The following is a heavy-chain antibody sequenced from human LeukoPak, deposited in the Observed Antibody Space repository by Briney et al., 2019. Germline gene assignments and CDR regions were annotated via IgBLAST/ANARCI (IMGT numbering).Heavy chain of an antibody. CDR1: GYTFTSYY. J-gene: IGHJ6*02. CDR2: INPSGGST. Sequence: ASVKVSCKASGYTFTSYYMHWVRQAPGQGLEWMGIINPSGGSTSYAQKFQGRVTMTRDTSTSTVYMELSSLRSEDTAVYYCAGVKAAAGTSTAYYYYGMDVWGQGTTVTVSS. V-gene: IGHV1-46*01. CDR3: AGVKAAAGTSTAYYYYGMDV. D-gene: IGHD6-13*01.